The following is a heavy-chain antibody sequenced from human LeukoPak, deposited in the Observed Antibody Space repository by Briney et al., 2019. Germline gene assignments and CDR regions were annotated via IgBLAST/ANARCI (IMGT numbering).Heavy chain of an antibody. Sequence: SETLSLTCTVSGGSISSYYWSWIRQPPGKGLEWIGYIYYSGSTNYNPSLKSRVTISVDTSKNQFSLKLSSVTAADTAVYYCARVVYCSSTSCLYYFDYWGQGTLVTVSS. V-gene: IGHV4-59*01. CDR2: IYYSGST. D-gene: IGHD2-2*01. CDR1: GGSISSYY. CDR3: ARVVYCSSTSCLYYFDY. J-gene: IGHJ4*02.